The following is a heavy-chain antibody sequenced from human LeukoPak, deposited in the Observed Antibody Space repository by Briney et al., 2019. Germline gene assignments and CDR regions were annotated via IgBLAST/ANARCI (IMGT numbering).Heavy chain of an antibody. D-gene: IGHD3-22*01. CDR3: ARLQYYYDSNGYYSLYYFDY. CDR1: GDSISSSSYY. Sequence: SETLSLTCTVSGDSISSSSYYWGWIRQPPGKGLEWIGNIYYSGSTYYNPSLRSRLTISLDTSKNQFSVTLSSVTAADTAVYYCARLQYYYDSNGYYSLYYFDYWGQGTVVTVSS. V-gene: IGHV4-39*01. CDR2: IYYSGST. J-gene: IGHJ4*01.